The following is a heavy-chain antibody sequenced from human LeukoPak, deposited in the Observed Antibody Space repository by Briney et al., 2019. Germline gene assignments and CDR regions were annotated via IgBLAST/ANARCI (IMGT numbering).Heavy chain of an antibody. J-gene: IGHJ4*02. D-gene: IGHD3-22*01. CDR2: IGGSGSIT. CDR3: AKYDSSGYFFSDFDY. Sequence: PGGSLRLSCEASGFIFSSHAMSWVRQAPGKGLEWVSAIGGSGSITYSADSVKGRFTVSRDNSKNTLYLQMNSLRVEDTAVYYCAKYDSSGYFFSDFDYWGQGTLVTVSS. V-gene: IGHV3-23*01. CDR1: GFIFSSHA.